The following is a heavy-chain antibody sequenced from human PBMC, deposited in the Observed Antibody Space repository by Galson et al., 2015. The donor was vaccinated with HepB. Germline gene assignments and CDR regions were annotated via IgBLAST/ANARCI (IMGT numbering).Heavy chain of an antibody. J-gene: IGHJ5*02. D-gene: IGHD2-15*01. Sequence: SVKVSCKASGDTFSSYSISWVRQAPGQGLEWMGGIVPVLGTANYAQKFQGRVTITADESTSTAHMELSSLRSEDTAVYYCARVSNKWYEGLNWFDPWGQGTPVTVSS. CDR1: GDTFSSYS. CDR2: IVPVLGTA. CDR3: ARVSNKWYEGLNWFDP. V-gene: IGHV1-69*13.